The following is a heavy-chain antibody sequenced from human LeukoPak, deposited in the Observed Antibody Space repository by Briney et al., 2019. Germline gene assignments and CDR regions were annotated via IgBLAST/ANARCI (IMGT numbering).Heavy chain of an antibody. Sequence: PSETLSLTCTVSGGSISSYYWSWIRQPPGKGLEWIGYIYYSGSTNYDPSLKSRVTISVDTSENQFSLKLSSVTAADTAVYYCARAVADAFDIWGQGTMVTVSS. V-gene: IGHV4-59*08. J-gene: IGHJ3*02. CDR3: ARAVADAFDI. CDR1: GGSISSYY. D-gene: IGHD6-19*01. CDR2: IYYSGST.